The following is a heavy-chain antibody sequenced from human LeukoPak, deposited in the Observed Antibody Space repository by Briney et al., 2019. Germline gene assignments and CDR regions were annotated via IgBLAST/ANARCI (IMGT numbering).Heavy chain of an antibody. V-gene: IGHV3-21*01. CDR2: ISSSSSYI. J-gene: IGHJ4*02. D-gene: IGHD3-10*01. CDR1: GFTFSSYS. CDR3: ARTSITMVRGVIGHFDH. Sequence: GGSLRLSCAASGFTFSSYSMNWVRQAPGKGLEWVSSISSSSSYIYYADSVKGRFTISRDNAKNSLYLQMNSLRAEDTAVYYCARTSITMVRGVIGHFDHWGQGTLVTVSS.